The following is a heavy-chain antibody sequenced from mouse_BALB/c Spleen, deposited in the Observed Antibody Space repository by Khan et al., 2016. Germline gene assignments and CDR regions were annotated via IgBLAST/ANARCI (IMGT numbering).Heavy chain of an antibody. Sequence: VELVESGPGLVAPSQSLSITCTVSGFSLTNSGVHWIRQPPGKGLEWLGVIWPGGSTDYNSALMSRLSITKDNSHNQVFLKMISLQTDDTAMYYCARDEQDYDAWFASWCQGTLVIVSA. CDR3: ARDEQDYDAWFAS. D-gene: IGHD2-4*01. CDR1: GFSLTNSG. CDR2: IWPGGST. J-gene: IGHJ3*01. V-gene: IGHV2-9*02.